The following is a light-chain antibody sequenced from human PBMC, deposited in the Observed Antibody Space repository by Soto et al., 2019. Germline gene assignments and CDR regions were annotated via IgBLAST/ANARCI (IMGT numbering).Light chain of an antibody. CDR1: QSISSY. V-gene: IGKV1-39*01. CDR3: QQSYSTPLT. J-gene: IGKJ4*01. CDR2: AAS. Sequence: DIQRTQSPSSLSSSVGVRVTITFRASQSISSYLNWYQQKPGKAPKLLIYAASSLQSGVPSRFSGSGSGTDFTLTISSLQPEDFATYYCQQSYSTPLTFGGGTKVDI.